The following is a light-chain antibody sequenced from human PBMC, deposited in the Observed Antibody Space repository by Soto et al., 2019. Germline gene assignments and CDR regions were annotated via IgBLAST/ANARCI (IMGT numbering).Light chain of an antibody. V-gene: IGKV1D-12*01. Sequence: DIQMTQSPSSVSASVGDRVTITCRASQGIDNWLAWSQQKPGTAPKLLIYSASSLQSGVPSRFSGSGSGTDFTLTINNLQPEDFATYFCQQADSFPRTFGQGTRV. CDR3: QQADSFPRT. J-gene: IGKJ1*01. CDR2: SAS. CDR1: QGIDNW.